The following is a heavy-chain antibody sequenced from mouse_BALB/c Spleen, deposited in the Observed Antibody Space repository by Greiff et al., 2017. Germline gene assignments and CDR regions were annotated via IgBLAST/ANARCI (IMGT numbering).Heavy chain of an antibody. CDR2: ISSGGSYT. CDR1: GFTFSSYA. J-gene: IGHJ2*01. D-gene: IGHD1-1*01. V-gene: IGHV5-9-4*01. Sequence: EVQGVESGGGLVKPGGSLKLSCAASGFTFSSYAMSWVRQSPEKRLEWVAEISSGGSYTYYPDTVTGRFTISRDNAKNTLYLEMSSLRSEDTAMYYCARTTVALFDYWGQGTTLTVSS. CDR3: ARTTVALFDY.